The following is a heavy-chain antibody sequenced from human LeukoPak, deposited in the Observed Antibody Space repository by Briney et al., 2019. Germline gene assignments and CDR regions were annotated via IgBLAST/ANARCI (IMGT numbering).Heavy chain of an antibody. J-gene: IGHJ4*02. Sequence: PSETLSLTCTVSGXSISTYYWSWIRQPPGKGLEWIGYIYYSGGTYYNPSLMSRVTISVDTSKNQFSLRLSSVTAADTAVYYCARSTTVTTHLDYWGQGTLVTVSS. CDR2: IYYSGGT. V-gene: IGHV4-59*01. CDR3: ARSTTVTTHLDY. D-gene: IGHD4-17*01. CDR1: GXSISTYY.